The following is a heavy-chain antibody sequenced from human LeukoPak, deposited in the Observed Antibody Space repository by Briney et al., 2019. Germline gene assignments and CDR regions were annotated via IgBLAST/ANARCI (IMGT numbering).Heavy chain of an antibody. J-gene: IGHJ4*02. CDR1: GFAFNNYA. V-gene: IGHV3-23*01. CDR2: INDGGGST. Sequence: GGSLRLSCTVSGFAFNNYAMSWVRQAPGKGLEWVSAINDGGGSTYYEASVEGRFTVSRDNSKNTLYLQMSNLRAEDAAVYYCAKDSGSYCDSPRWDFWGQGTLVTVSS. D-gene: IGHD4-17*01. CDR3: AKDSGSYCDSPRWDF.